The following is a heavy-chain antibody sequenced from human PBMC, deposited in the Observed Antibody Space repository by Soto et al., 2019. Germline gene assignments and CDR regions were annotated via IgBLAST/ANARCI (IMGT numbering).Heavy chain of an antibody. CDR3: ARDWGGIVVVVAADGMDV. CDR1: GYTFTSYG. J-gene: IGHJ6*02. D-gene: IGHD2-15*01. Sequence: QVQLVQSGAEVKKPGASVKVSCKASGYTFTSYGISWVRQAPGQGLEWMGWISAYNGNTNYAQKLQGRVTMTTDTSTSTAYMGLGSVRSEDTAVYYCARDWGGIVVVVAADGMDVGGQGPTVTVSS. V-gene: IGHV1-18*04. CDR2: ISAYNGNT.